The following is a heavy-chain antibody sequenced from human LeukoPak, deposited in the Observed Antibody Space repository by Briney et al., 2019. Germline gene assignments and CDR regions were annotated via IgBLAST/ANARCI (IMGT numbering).Heavy chain of an antibody. Sequence: GGSLRLSCADSGLTFGTSAMHWARQAPGKGLEWVAVVSFDGSNEKYADSVRGRFTISRDNSKKMLYLQMNSLSREDTAVHYCVRGVGYTLLSWGQGTLVTVSS. D-gene: IGHD1-1*01. V-gene: IGHV3-30-3*01. J-gene: IGHJ5*02. CDR1: GLTFGTSA. CDR3: VRGVGYTLLS. CDR2: VSFDGSNE.